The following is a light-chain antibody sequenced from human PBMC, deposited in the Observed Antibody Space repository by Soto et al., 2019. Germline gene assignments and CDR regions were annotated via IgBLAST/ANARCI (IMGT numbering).Light chain of an antibody. V-gene: IGKV3-20*01. Sequence: EIVLTQSPGTLSLSPGQRPTLSCRARQSVSSSYLAWYQQKPGQAHRLLIYGASSRATGIPDRFSGSGSGTDFTLTISRLEPEDFAVYYCQQYGSSPWTFGQGTKVEIK. CDR1: QSVSSSY. J-gene: IGKJ1*01. CDR2: GAS. CDR3: QQYGSSPWT.